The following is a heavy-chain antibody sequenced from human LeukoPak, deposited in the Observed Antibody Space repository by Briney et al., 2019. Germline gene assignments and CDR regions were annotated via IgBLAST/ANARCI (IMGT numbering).Heavy chain of an antibody. Sequence: ASVKVSCKASGGTFSNSAISWVRQAPGQGLEWMGGIIPIFGTANYAQRFQGRVTITADESTSTAYMELSSLRSEDTAVYYCARAKHYDFWSGYYRSAFDIWGQGTMVTVSS. D-gene: IGHD3-3*01. CDR2: IIPIFGTA. CDR3: ARAKHYDFWSGYYRSAFDI. V-gene: IGHV1-69*13. J-gene: IGHJ3*02. CDR1: GGTFSNSA.